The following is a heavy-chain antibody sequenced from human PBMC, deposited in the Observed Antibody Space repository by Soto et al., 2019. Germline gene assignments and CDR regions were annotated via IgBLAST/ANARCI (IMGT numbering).Heavy chain of an antibody. CDR3: ARRQRYSGYDLKAFDL. J-gene: IGHJ3*01. Sequence: QVQLQESGPGLLKPSETLSLTCAVSGGSISSYYWSWIRQPPGKGLEWIGYIYYSGSTNYNPSLKSRVTISVDTSKNQFSLKLSSVTAADTAVYYCARRQRYSGYDLKAFDLWGQGTMVTVSS. CDR2: IYYSGST. V-gene: IGHV4-59*08. CDR1: GGSISSYY. D-gene: IGHD5-12*01.